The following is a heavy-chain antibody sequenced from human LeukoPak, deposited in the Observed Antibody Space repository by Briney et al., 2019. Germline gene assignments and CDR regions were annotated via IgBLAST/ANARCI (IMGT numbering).Heavy chain of an antibody. Sequence: GGSLRLSCAASGFTFSSYWMHWVRQAPGKGLVWVSHINSDGSSTSYADSVKGRFTVSRDNAKNTLYLQMNSLRAEDTAVYYCARVGGSGSYTSYYYYGMDVWGQGTTVTVSS. CDR3: ARVGGSGSYTSYYYYGMDV. V-gene: IGHV3-74*01. CDR2: INSDGSST. D-gene: IGHD3-10*01. CDR1: GFTFSSYW. J-gene: IGHJ6*02.